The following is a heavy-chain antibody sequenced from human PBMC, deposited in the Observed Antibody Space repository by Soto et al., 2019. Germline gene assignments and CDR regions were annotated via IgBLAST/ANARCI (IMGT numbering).Heavy chain of an antibody. CDR2: ISAYNGNT. J-gene: IGHJ3*02. V-gene: IGHV1-18*01. CDR1: GYTFTSYG. Sequence: ASVQVSCKASGYTFTSYGISWVRQAPGQGLEWMGWISAYNGNTNYAQKLQGRVTMTTDTSTSTAYMELRSLRSDDTAVYYCARDPSVWGLHLGELSASDAFDIWGQGTMVTVSS. CDR3: ARDPSVWGLHLGELSASDAFDI. D-gene: IGHD3-16*02.